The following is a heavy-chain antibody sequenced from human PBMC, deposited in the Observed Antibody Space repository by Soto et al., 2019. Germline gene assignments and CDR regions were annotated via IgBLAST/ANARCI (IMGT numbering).Heavy chain of an antibody. CDR3: EGGRRCSGSFHY. D-gene: IGHD3-10*02. Sequence: AETLSLTCAVYGGSFTGYDSGWIRQPPGKGLEWMGAINHSGSTKYNPSPKSGGTTSVATSQNQISLKLSSVTAADTAVYYCEGGRRCSGSFHYWGQGTLVTVSS. CDR2: INHSGST. V-gene: IGHV4-34*01. CDR1: GGSFTGYD. J-gene: IGHJ4*02.